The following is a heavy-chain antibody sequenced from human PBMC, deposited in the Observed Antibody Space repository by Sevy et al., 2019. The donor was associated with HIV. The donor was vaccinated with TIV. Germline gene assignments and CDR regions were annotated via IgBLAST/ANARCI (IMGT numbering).Heavy chain of an antibody. Sequence: GGSLRLSCAASGFTFSTYAMSWVRQAPGKGLEWVSVISGSGGDTYYADSVKGRFTMSRDNSKNTLFLQLNSLRAEDAAVYYCAKDAYNYNSSGYALSQWYYGMDVWGQGTTVTVSS. CDR2: ISGSGGDT. CDR1: GFTFSTYA. CDR3: AKDAYNYNSSGYALSQWYYGMDV. V-gene: IGHV3-23*01. J-gene: IGHJ6*02. D-gene: IGHD3-22*01.